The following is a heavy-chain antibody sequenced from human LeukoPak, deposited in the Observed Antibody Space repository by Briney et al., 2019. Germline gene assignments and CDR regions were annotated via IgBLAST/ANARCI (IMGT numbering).Heavy chain of an antibody. Sequence: ASVKVSCQASGNTFTSDYIHWVRQAPGQGLEWMGRIIPSGGDTIQAEKFRGRLTMTRDTSTRTHYMELSSLRSEDTAVYFCARDNSRWSFDYWGQGTPVTVSS. V-gene: IGHV1-46*03. D-gene: IGHD2/OR15-2a*01. CDR1: GNTFTSDY. J-gene: IGHJ4*02. CDR3: ARDNSRWSFDY. CDR2: IIPSGGDT.